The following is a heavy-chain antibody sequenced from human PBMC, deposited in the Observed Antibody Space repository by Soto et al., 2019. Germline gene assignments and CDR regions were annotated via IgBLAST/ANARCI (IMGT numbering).Heavy chain of an antibody. D-gene: IGHD3-22*01. CDR2: ISAYNGNT. Sequence: ASVKVSCKASGYTFTSYGISWVRQAPGQGLEWMGWISAYNGNTNYAQKLQGRVTMTTDTSTSTAYMELRSLRSDDTAVYYCARDYPMIVVTADAFDIWGQGTMVTVSS. J-gene: IGHJ3*02. CDR3: ARDYPMIVVTADAFDI. V-gene: IGHV1-18*01. CDR1: GYTFTSYG.